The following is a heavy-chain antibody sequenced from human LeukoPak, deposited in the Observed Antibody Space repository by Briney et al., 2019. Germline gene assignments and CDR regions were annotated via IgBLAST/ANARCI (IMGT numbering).Heavy chain of an antibody. CDR1: GFAFNTYG. Sequence: GGSLRLSCAASGFAFNTYGMQWVRQAPGKGLEWVAVISYDGSNKYYADSVKGRFTISRDNSKNTLYLQMNSLRAEDTAVYYRARGYSSSWYVLDYWGQGTLVTVSS. J-gene: IGHJ4*02. CDR3: ARGYSSSWYVLDY. CDR2: ISYDGSNK. V-gene: IGHV3-30*03. D-gene: IGHD6-13*01.